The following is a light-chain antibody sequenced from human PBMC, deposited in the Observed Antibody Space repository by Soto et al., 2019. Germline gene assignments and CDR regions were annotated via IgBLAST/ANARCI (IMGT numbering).Light chain of an antibody. CDR2: DAS. V-gene: IGKV3-11*01. CDR3: QQRSNWLT. J-gene: IGKJ4*01. Sequence: EIVLTQSPATLSLSPGERATLSCRASQSVSSYLAWYQQKPGQAPRLLVYDASNRATGIPARFSGSGSGTAVNLTISSLEPEDFAVYYCQQRSNWLTFGGGTKVEIK. CDR1: QSVSSY.